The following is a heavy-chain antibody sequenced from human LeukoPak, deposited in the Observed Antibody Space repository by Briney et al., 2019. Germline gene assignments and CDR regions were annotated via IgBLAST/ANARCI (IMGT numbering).Heavy chain of an antibody. J-gene: IGHJ4*02. CDR1: GYTFTDDY. D-gene: IGHD3-22*01. Sequence: GASVKVSCKASGYTFTDDYVHWVRQAPGQGLEWMGWINPNSGVTNYAQKFQGRVTMTRDMSISTAYMELSRLRSDDTAVYYCARLGYSYYDSSGYYYFDYWGQGTLVTVSS. CDR3: ARLGYSYYDSSGYYYFDY. V-gene: IGHV1-2*02. CDR2: INPNSGVT.